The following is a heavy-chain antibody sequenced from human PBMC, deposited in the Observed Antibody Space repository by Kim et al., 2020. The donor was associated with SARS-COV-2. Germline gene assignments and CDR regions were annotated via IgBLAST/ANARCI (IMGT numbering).Heavy chain of an antibody. J-gene: IGHJ4*02. CDR3: ARDYGLLWFGEF. Sequence: YCNPPHKSRVTISVDTSKNQFSLRRSSVTAADTAGYYCARDYGLLWFGEFWGQGTLVTVSS. V-gene: IGHV4-39*07. D-gene: IGHD3-10*01.